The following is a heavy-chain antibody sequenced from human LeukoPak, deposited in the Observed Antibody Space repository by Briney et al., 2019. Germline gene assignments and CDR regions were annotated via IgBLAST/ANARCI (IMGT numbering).Heavy chain of an antibody. CDR2: IYSSGST. CDR3: AGVIGNYDGRLDY. CDR1: GASVSRGSYY. D-gene: IGHD1-7*01. V-gene: IGHV4-61*02. J-gene: IGHJ4*02. Sequence: SETLSLTCTVSGASVSRGSYYWNWIRQPAGKGLEWIGRIYSSGSTNYNPSLKSRVTISLDTSRNRFSLKLNSVTAADTAMYYCAGVIGNYDGRLDYWGQGTLVTVSS.